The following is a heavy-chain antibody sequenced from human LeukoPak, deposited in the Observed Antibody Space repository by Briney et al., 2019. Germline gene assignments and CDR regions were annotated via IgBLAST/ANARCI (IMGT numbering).Heavy chain of an antibody. D-gene: IGHD3-22*01. Sequence: PGRSLRLSCAASGFTFSSYAMHWVRQAPGKGLEWVAVISYDGSNKYYADSVKGRFTISRDNSKNTLYLQMNSLRAEDAAVYYCAREPIVVVITSYYCYGMGVWGQGTTVTVSS. CDR3: AREPIVVVITSYYCYGMGV. CDR2: ISYDGSNK. CDR1: GFTFSSYA. J-gene: IGHJ6*02. V-gene: IGHV3-30-3*01.